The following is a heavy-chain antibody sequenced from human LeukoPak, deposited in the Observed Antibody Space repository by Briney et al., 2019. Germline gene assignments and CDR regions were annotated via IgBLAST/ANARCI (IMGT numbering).Heavy chain of an antibody. J-gene: IGHJ4*01. CDR3: AITRIVCTSVSCPGGGFDY. CDR2: IRGSGDIT. D-gene: IGHD2-2*01. CDR1: GFTFSSYA. V-gene: IGHV3-23*01. Sequence: PGGSLRLSCAASGFTFSSYAMSWVRQAPGKGLEWVSGIRGSGDITYYADSVKGRFTISRDNFKNTLYLQMNSLRAEDTAVYYCAITRIVCTSVSCPGGGFDYWGHGTLVTVS.